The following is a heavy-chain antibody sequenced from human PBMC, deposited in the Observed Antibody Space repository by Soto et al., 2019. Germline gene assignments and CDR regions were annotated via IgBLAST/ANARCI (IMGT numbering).Heavy chain of an antibody. D-gene: IGHD2-2*01. J-gene: IGHJ6*02. CDR3: AHRHCTSTSCYPYYYYTMDV. Sequence: SGPTLVNPTQTLTLTCTFSGFSLTTSGVGVGWIRQPPGKALEWLALIYWDDDKRYSPSLQRRLTITKDTSKNQVVLTMTNMDPVDTATYYCAHRHCTSTSCYPYYYYTMDVWGQGT. V-gene: IGHV2-5*02. CDR2: IYWDDDK. CDR1: GFSLTTSGVG.